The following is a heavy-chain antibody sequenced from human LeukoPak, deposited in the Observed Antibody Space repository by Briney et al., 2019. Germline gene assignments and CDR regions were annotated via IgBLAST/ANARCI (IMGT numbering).Heavy chain of an antibody. CDR2: ISGSGGST. V-gene: IGHV3-23*01. CDR1: GFSFSSYA. J-gene: IGHJ5*02. CDR3: AKPGGVAPAARRGSEPLRWFDP. Sequence: PGGSLRLSCAASGFSFSSYAMSWVHQAPGKGLEWVSAISGSGGSTYYADSVKGRFTISRDNSKNTLYLQMNSLRAEDTAVYYCAKPGGVAPAARRGSEPLRWFDPWGQGTLVTVSS. D-gene: IGHD2-2*01.